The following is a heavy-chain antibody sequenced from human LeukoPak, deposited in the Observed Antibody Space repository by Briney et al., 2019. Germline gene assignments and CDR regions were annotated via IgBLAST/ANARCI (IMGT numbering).Heavy chain of an antibody. CDR1: GFTFSSYE. J-gene: IGHJ4*02. D-gene: IGHD1-26*01. CDR3: AKDVGPAYYFDY. Sequence: GGSLRLSCAASGFTFSSYEMNWVRQAPGKGLEWVSYISSSGSTTYYADSVKGRFTISRDNAKNSLYLQMNSLRAEDTAVYYCAKDVGPAYYFDYWGQGTLVTVSS. CDR2: ISSSGSTT. V-gene: IGHV3-48*03.